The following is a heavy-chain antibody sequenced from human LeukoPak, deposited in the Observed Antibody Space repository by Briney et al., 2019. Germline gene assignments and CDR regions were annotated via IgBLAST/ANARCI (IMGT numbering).Heavy chain of an antibody. V-gene: IGHV1-2*02. J-gene: IGHJ4*02. D-gene: IGHD6-13*01. Sequence: ASVKVSCKASGYTFTDDYMHWVRQAPGQGLEWMGWINPNSGGTHYAQKFQSRVTMTRDTSISTAYMELSRLRSDDTAVYYCAKDFSSNWAHHFDYWGQGTLVTVSS. CDR1: GYTFTDDY. CDR3: AKDFSSNWAHHFDY. CDR2: INPNSGGT.